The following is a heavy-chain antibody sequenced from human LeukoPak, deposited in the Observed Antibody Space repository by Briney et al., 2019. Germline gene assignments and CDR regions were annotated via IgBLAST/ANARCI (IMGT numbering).Heavy chain of an antibody. V-gene: IGHV4-59*01. CDR2: IYYSGST. Sequence: PSETLSLTCTVSGGSISSYYWGWIRQPPGKGLEWIGYIYYSGSTNSSPSLKSRVTISVDTSKNQFSLNLTSVTAADTAVYYCARGGMGGYSSSWYDYWGQGTLVTVSS. J-gene: IGHJ4*02. D-gene: IGHD6-13*01. CDR3: ARGGMGGYSSSWYDY. CDR1: GGSISSYY.